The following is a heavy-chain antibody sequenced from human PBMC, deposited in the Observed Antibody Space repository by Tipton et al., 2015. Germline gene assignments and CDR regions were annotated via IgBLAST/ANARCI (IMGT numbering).Heavy chain of an antibody. J-gene: IGHJ4*02. D-gene: IGHD2-21*02. CDR2: LYFSGST. CDR1: GGSISSSSYY. Sequence: TLSLTCTVSGGSISSSSYYWAWIRQPPGKGLEWIGSLYFSGSTYYNPSLKSRDTISIDRFKNQFSLKLSSVTAADTAVYYCASPSLPHDRGDYYFQSWGQGSLVTVSS. V-gene: IGHV4-39*01. CDR3: ASPSLPHDRGDYYFQS.